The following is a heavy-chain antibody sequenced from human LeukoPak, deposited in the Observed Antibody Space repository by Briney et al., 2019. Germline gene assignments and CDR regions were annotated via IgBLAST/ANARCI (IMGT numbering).Heavy chain of an antibody. CDR2: IYHSGST. CDR1: GFAFSSDAM. V-gene: IGHV4-30-2*03. J-gene: IGHJ6*03. CDR3: ARHKDYYYSYMDV. Sequence: LRLSCAASGFAFSSDAMSWVRQAPGKGLEWIGSIYHSGSTHYNSSLTSRVTISVDTSKNQFSLKLSSVTAADTAVYYCARHKDYYYSYMDVWGKGTTVTISS.